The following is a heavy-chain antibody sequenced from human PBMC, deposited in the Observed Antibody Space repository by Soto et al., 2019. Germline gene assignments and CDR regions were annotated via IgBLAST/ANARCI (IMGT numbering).Heavy chain of an antibody. Sequence: QVTLKESGPVLVKPTETLTLTCTVSGFSLSNARMGVSWIRQPPGKALEWLAHIFSHDEKSYGTSLKSRLTISKDTSKSEVVVTMTNMDPVDTATYYCARTGGGIWFGELAFDYWGQGTLVTVSS. CDR3: ARTGGGIWFGELAFDY. J-gene: IGHJ4*02. D-gene: IGHD3-10*01. CDR2: IFSHDEK. V-gene: IGHV2-26*01. CDR1: GFSLSNARMG.